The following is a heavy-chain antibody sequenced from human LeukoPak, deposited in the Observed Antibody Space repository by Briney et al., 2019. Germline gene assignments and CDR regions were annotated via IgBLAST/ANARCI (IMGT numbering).Heavy chain of an antibody. J-gene: IGHJ4*02. CDR2: ISGSGGST. D-gene: IGHD6-13*01. V-gene: IGHV3-23*01. CDR3: AKDQIAAAGDDY. Sequence: PGGTLRLSCAASGFTFSSYGMIWVRQAPGKGLEWVSAISGSGGSTYYADSVKGRFTISRDNSKNTLYLQMNSLRAEDTAVYYCAKDQIAAAGDDYWGQGTLVTVSS. CDR1: GFTFSSYG.